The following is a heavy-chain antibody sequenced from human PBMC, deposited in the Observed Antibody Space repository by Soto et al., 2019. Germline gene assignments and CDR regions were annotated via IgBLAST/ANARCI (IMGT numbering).Heavy chain of an antibody. CDR1: GFTFSSYS. J-gene: IGHJ6*02. Sequence: LRLSCAASGFTFSSYSMNWVRQAPGKGLEWVSSISSSSSYIYYADSVKGRFTISRDNAKNSLYLQMNSLRAEDTAVYYCARAGPCSGGSCDSYGMDVWGQGTTVTVSS. CDR3: ARAGPCSGGSCDSYGMDV. D-gene: IGHD2-15*01. V-gene: IGHV3-21*01. CDR2: ISSSSSYI.